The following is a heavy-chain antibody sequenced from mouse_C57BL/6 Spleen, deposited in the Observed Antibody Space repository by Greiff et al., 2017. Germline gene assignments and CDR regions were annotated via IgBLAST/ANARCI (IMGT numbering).Heavy chain of an antibody. J-gene: IGHJ3*01. CDR2: IDPFDSET. V-gene: IGHV1-52*01. CDR1: GYTFTSYW. Sequence: QVQLQQPGAELVRPGSSVKLSCKASGYTFTSYWMHWVKQRPIQGLEWIGNIDPFDSETHYNQKFKDKATLTVDKSSSTAYMQLSSLTSEDSAVYYCAREGDYGSSYWFAYWGQGTLVTVSA. CDR3: AREGDYGSSYWFAY. D-gene: IGHD1-1*01.